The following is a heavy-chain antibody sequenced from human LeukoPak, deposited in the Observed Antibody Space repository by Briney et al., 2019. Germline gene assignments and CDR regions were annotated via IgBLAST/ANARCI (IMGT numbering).Heavy chain of an antibody. CDR2: IKQDGSEK. J-gene: IGHJ4*02. CDR1: GFTFSSYW. D-gene: IGHD7-27*01. V-gene: IGHV3-7*04. Sequence: PGGSPRLSCAASGFTFSSYWMSWVRQAPGKGLEWVANIKQDGSEKQYVDSVKCRFAISRDNAENSLYLQMNSLKAEDTAVYYCGRFTRSGDSVYWGQGTLVTVSS. CDR3: GRFTRSGDSVY.